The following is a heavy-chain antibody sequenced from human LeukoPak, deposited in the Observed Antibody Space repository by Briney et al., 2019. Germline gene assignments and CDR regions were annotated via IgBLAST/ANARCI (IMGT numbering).Heavy chain of an antibody. CDR1: GGSISSGGYY. CDR2: IYYSGST. CDR3: AATPFGGVSFHY. Sequence: PSQTLSLTCTVSGGSISSGGYYWSWSRQHPGKGLEWIGYIYYSGSTYYNPSLKSRVTISVDTSKNQFSLKLSSVTAADTAVYYCAATPFGGVSFHYWGQGTLVTVSS. J-gene: IGHJ4*02. D-gene: IGHD3-16*01. V-gene: IGHV4-31*03.